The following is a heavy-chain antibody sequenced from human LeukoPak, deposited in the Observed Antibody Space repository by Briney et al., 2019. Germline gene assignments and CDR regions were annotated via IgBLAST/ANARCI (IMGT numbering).Heavy chain of an antibody. D-gene: IGHD1-14*01. CDR1: GGSVSSYY. CDR3: ARGGNHFDY. J-gene: IGHJ4*02. V-gene: IGHV4-59*02. Sequence: SETLSLTCTVSGGSVSSYYWSWFGQPPGRGLEWIGSIYYSGSTNYNPSLKSRVTISVDTSKNQFSLKLSSVTAADTAVYYCARGGNHFDYWGQGTLVTVSS. CDR2: IYYSGST.